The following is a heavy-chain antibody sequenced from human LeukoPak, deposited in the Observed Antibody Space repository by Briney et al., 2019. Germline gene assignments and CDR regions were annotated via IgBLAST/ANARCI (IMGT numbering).Heavy chain of an antibody. CDR3: ARDLFY. CDR2: ITWNGATT. Sequence: GGSLRLSCAASGFTFNDYAMHWVRQAPGKGLEWVSGITWNGATTVYADSVKGRFTISRDNAKNSLYLQMNSLKAEDTAFYYCARDLFYWGQGTLVTVSS. CDR1: GFTFNDYA. V-gene: IGHV3-20*04. J-gene: IGHJ4*02.